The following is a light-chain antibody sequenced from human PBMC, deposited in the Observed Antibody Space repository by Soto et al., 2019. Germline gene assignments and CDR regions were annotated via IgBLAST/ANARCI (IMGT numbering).Light chain of an antibody. CDR1: QSASTF. CDR2: DAP. J-gene: IGKJ1*01. CDR3: QQYNRYAVT. V-gene: IGKV1-5*01. Sequence: DIQMTQSPSTLSASVGERVTLTCRASQSASTFLAWYQQKPGQAPKLLIYDAPTVQSGVPSRFSASGSGTEFALTISGLQPDDFAVYYCQQYNRYAVTFGQGTKVDIK.